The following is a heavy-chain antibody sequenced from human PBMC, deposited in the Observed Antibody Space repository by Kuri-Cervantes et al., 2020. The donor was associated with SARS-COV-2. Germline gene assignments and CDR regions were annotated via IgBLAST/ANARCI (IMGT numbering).Heavy chain of an antibody. Sequence: ASVKVSRKASGYTFTTYYMHWVRQAPGQGLEWMAMINPSGDSTTYAQKFQGRVTMTRDTSTSTVYMELSSLSSEDTVVYYCASRYYEGPGLARKNHWYFDLWGRGTLVTVSS. CDR3: ASRYYEGPGLARKNHWYFDL. CDR1: GYTFTTYY. CDR2: INPSGDST. J-gene: IGHJ2*01. D-gene: IGHD3-22*01. V-gene: IGHV1-46*01.